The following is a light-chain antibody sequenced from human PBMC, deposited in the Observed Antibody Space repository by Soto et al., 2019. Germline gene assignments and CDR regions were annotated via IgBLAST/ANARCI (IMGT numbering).Light chain of an antibody. V-gene: IGKV3-15*01. CDR3: QHYNDRPPWT. J-gene: IGKJ1*01. CDR1: QSINTN. CDR2: GAS. Sequence: IVMTQSPATLSVSPGARAPLSCRARQSINTNLAWFQQKPGRAPRLLIFGASTRATDIPARFSGSGSGTEFTPTISTLQSEDFAVYYCQHYNDRPPWTFGQGTKVDIK.